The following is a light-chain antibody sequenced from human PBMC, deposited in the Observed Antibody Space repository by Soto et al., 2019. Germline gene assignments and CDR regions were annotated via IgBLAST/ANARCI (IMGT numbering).Light chain of an antibody. CDR3: QQYKSYSPYT. CDR1: QSISSW. V-gene: IGKV1-5*01. J-gene: IGKJ2*01. CDR2: DAS. Sequence: DIQMTQSPSTLSASVGDRVAITCRASQSISSWLAWYQQKPGKAPKFLIYDASSLESGVPSRFSGSGSGTEFTLTISSLQPDDFATYYCQQYKSYSPYTFGQGTKLVIK.